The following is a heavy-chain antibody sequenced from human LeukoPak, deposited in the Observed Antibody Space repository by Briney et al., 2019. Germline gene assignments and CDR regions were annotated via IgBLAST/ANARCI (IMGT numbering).Heavy chain of an antibody. J-gene: IGHJ4*02. D-gene: IGHD5-24*01. CDR1: GYTFTSNA. CDR2: ISPYKDNT. V-gene: IGHV1-18*01. CDR3: ARGIEGYNPDY. Sequence: ASVKVSCKSSGYTFTSNAINWVRQAPAPGLERMGGISPYKDNTNYAQKFQGRLNMTTDTYTTTVYMELESLTFDDTAIYYCARGIEGYNPDYWGQGTLVTVSS.